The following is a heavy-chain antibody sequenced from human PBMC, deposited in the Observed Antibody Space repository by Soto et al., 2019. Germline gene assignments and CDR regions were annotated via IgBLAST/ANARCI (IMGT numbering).Heavy chain of an antibody. CDR2: IIPIFGTA. J-gene: IGHJ6*02. CDR3: ARGYNWNYKANGYGMDV. V-gene: IGHV1-69*06. D-gene: IGHD1-7*01. CDR1: GGTFSSYA. Sequence: QVQLVQSGAEVKKPGSSVKVSCKASGGTFSSYAISWVRQAPGQGLEWMGGIIPIFGTANYAQKFQGWVTMTRDTSISTAYMELSRLRSDDTAVYYCARGYNWNYKANGYGMDVWGQGTTVTVSS.